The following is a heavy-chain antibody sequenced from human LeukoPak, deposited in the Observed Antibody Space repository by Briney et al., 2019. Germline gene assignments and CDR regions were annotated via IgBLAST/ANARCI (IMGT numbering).Heavy chain of an antibody. CDR3: ASTKVWLAFDY. J-gene: IGHJ4*02. CDR1: GGSISNYH. V-gene: IGHV4-59*01. Sequence: SETLSLTCTVSGGSISNYHWSWIRQRPGKGLEWIGCFYNSGNTNYNPSLKSRVTISVDTSKNQFSLRLNSVTAADTAVYYCASTKVWLAFDYWGQGTLVTVSP. D-gene: IGHD6-19*01. CDR2: FYNSGNT.